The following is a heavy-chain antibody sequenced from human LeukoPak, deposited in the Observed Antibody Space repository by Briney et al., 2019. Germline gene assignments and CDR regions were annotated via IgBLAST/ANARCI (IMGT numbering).Heavy chain of an antibody. CDR3: ARDLYYDSSGYYYYYYGMDV. CDR1: GFTFSSYS. Sequence: PGGSLRLSCAASGFTFSSYSMNWVRQAPGKGLEWVSSISSSSSYIYYTDSVKGRFTISRDNAKNSLYPQMNSLRAEDTAVYYCARDLYYDSSGYYYYYYGMDVWGQGTTVTVSS. D-gene: IGHD3-22*01. V-gene: IGHV3-21*01. CDR2: ISSSSSYI. J-gene: IGHJ6*02.